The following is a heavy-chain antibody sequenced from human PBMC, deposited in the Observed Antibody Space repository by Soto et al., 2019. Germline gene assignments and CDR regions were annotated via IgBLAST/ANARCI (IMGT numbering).Heavy chain of an antibody. V-gene: IGHV3-9*01. Sequence: GGSLRLSCAASGFTLDDYAMHWVRQAPGKGLEWVSGISWNSGSIGYADSVKGRFTISRDNAKNSLYLHMSSLTAEDSALYYCSRSLESWGQGTRVTVSS. CDR1: GFTLDDYA. J-gene: IGHJ4*02. CDR2: ISWNSGSI. CDR3: SRSLES.